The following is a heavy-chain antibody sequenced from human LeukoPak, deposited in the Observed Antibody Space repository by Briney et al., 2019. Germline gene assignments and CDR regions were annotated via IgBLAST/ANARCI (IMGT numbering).Heavy chain of an antibody. Sequence: GGSLRLSCTVSDFAFSNYYMSWIRQPPGKGLEWVSYISGSGGAIYYADSVQGRFTISRDNAKNSVYLQMDSLRSEDTAVYYCASGQDYYYYYMDGWGKGTTVTVSS. CDR3: ASGQDYYYYYMDG. CDR1: DFAFSNYY. J-gene: IGHJ6*03. V-gene: IGHV3-11*01. CDR2: ISGSGGAI.